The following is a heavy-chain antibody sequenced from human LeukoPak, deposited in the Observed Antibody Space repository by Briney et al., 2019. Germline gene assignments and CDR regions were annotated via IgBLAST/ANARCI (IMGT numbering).Heavy chain of an antibody. CDR3: YGANAEH. CDR2: ISGGDYST. CDR1: AFTFSNYG. Sequence: GGSLRLSCEGSAFTFSNYGLSWVRQAPGKGLEWVSGISGGDYSTSYADSVEGRFTISRDNAKNTLFLQMNSLRAEDTAVYYCYGANAEHWGQGTLVTVSS. J-gene: IGHJ1*01. D-gene: IGHD4-23*01. V-gene: IGHV3-23*01.